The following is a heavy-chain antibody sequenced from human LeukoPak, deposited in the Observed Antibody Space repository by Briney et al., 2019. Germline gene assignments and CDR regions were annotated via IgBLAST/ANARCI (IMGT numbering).Heavy chain of an antibody. CDR1: GYTFTSYG. CDR2: ISGYNGNT. D-gene: IGHD3-3*01. CDR3: ARAEEWGSSTVHCFDY. Sequence: ASVKDSCKASGYTFTSYGISWVRQAPGQGLEWMGWISGYNGNTNYAQKLKARINMTTDTSTSTGYMELRSLRSDDTAVNYCARAEEWGSSTVHCFDYWGQGTLVTVSS. V-gene: IGHV1-18*01. J-gene: IGHJ4*02.